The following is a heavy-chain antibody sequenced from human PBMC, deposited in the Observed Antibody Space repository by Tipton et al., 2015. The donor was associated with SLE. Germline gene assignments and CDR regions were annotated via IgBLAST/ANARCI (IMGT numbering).Heavy chain of an antibody. D-gene: IGHD1-26*01. CDR1: GFTFSSYS. J-gene: IGHJ4*02. CDR3: AGEWELRHYFDY. CDR2: ISGSGGST. Sequence: SLRLSCAASGFTFSSYSMNWVRQAPGKGLEWVSSIISGSGGSTSYADSVKGRFTISRDNSKNTLYLQMSSLRADDTAVYYCAGEWELRHYFDYWGQGTLVTVSS. V-gene: IGHV3-23*01.